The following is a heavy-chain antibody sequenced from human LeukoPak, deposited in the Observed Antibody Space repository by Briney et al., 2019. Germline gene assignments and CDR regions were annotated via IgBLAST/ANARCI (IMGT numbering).Heavy chain of an antibody. J-gene: IGHJ4*02. CDR1: GVTFSSYA. D-gene: IGHD3-10*01. V-gene: IGHV3-30*04. CDR3: ARIGSGSPLGY. Sequence: PGRSQRLSCAASGVTFSSYAMHWARQAPGKGLEWVAVISYDGSNKYYADSVKGRFTISRDNSKNTLYLQMNSLKAEDTAVYYCARIGSGSPLGYWGQGTLVTVSS. CDR2: ISYDGSNK.